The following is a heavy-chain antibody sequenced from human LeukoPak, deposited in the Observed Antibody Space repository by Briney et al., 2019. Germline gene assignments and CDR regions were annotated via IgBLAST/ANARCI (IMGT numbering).Heavy chain of an antibody. D-gene: IGHD3-3*01. CDR2: IIPIFGTA. J-gene: IGHJ4*02. CDR1: GGTFSSYA. V-gene: IGHV1-69*13. CDR3: ARARGVGDDLYYFDY. Sequence: SVKVSCKASGGTFSSYAISWVRQAPGQGLEWMGGIIPIFGTANYAQKFQGRVTITADESTSTAYMELSSLRSEDTAVYYCARARGVGDDLYYFDYWGQGTLVTVSS.